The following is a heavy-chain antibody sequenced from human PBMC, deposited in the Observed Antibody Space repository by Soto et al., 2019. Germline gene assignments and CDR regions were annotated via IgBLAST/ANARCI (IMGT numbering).Heavy chain of an antibody. CDR1: EFTLSNYG. J-gene: IGHJ4*02. CDR3: AGGITGSGWSI. D-gene: IGHD3-10*01. CDR2: IFSGDAP. V-gene: IGHV3-23*01. Sequence: EGHLLESGGGLVQPGGSLRLSCAASEFTLSNYGMNWVRQAPGKGLEWVSGIFSGDAPTYTDSVKGRFTISRDNSKNTLFLQMNSLRVEDTAIYHCAGGITGSGWSIWGQGTLVAVSS.